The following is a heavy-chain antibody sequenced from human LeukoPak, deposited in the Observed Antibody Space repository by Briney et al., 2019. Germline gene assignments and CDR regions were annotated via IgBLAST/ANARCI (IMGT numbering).Heavy chain of an antibody. Sequence: GGSLEISCKGSGYNFTSYWIGGGRQMPGKGLEWMGNIYTGDSDTRYSPSFQGQVTMSADKSISTAYLQWSSLKASDTAMYYCARRRYQQLDLDYGGQGTLVTVSS. D-gene: IGHD1-1*01. V-gene: IGHV5-51*01. J-gene: IGHJ4*02. CDR1: GYNFTSYW. CDR2: IYTGDSDT. CDR3: ARRRYQQLDLDY.